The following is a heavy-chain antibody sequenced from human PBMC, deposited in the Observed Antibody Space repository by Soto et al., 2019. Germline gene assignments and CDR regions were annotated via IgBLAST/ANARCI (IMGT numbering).Heavy chain of an antibody. D-gene: IGHD6-19*01. CDR3: ARVAVAGPTDNWFDP. CDR1: GFTVSSNY. CDR2: IYSGGST. J-gene: IGHJ5*02. V-gene: IGHV3-53*01. Sequence: EVQLVESGGGLIQPGGSLRLSCAASGFTVSSNYMSWVRQAPGKGLEWVSVIYSGGSTYDADSVKGRFTISRDNSKNTLYLQMNSLTADDTAVYYCARVAVAGPTDNWFDPWGQGTLVTVSS.